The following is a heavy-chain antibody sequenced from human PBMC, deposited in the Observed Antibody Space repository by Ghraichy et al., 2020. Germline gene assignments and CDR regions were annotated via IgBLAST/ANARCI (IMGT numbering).Heavy chain of an antibody. J-gene: IGHJ4*02. V-gene: IGHV3-23*01. Sequence: GGSLRLSCAASGFTFSSFAMTWVRQAPGKGLEWVSSISASGGSTYYAGSVKGRFTISRDNSKNTLYLQMNSLRADDTAVYYCAKGLGGDYDYGSDYWGQGTLVTVSS. CDR2: ISASGGST. CDR3: AKGLGGDYDYGSDY. CDR1: GFTFSSFA. D-gene: IGHD4-17*01.